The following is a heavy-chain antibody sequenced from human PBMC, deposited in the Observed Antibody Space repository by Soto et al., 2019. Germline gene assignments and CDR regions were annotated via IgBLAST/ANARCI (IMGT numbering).Heavy chain of an antibody. J-gene: IGHJ4*02. Sequence: DVQLVESGGGLVQPGGSLRLSCAASGFSISTHWMSWVRQAPGKGPEWVANIKSDGSQMYYVGSVKGRFTISRDNAKNSLYLQMNSLRGEDSALSYCAREGFSSGTCLDSWGQGTLVTVSS. CDR3: AREGFSSGTCLDS. CDR2: IKSDGSQM. D-gene: IGHD3-10*01. CDR1: GFSISTHW. V-gene: IGHV3-7*01.